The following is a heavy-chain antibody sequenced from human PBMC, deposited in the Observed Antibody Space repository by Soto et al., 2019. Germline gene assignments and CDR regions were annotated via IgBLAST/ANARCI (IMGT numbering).Heavy chain of an antibody. V-gene: IGHV1-69*01. CDR1: GDTFKTCV. J-gene: IGHJ6*02. Sequence: QVQVVQSGVEVRRPGSSVKVSCKASGDTFKTCVISWVRQAPGQGLEWMGGIIPLFGTTHFAQRFQGRLTITTDESTTTAYMELSRPRSEDTATYYCSAELGFGKLSVVWGQGTTVIVSS. CDR2: IIPLFGTT. CDR3: SAELGFGKLSVV. D-gene: IGHD3-10*01.